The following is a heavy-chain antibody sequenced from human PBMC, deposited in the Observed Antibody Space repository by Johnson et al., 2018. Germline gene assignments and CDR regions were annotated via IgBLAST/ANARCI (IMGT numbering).Heavy chain of an antibody. CDR2: IGTAGDT. CDR3: ARGFAIAVAGTPAFDI. Sequence: VQLVESGGGLVQPGGSLRLSCAASGFTFSSYDMHWVRQATGKGLEWVSAIGTAGDTYYPGSVKGRFTISRENAMNSFDRQMNRLRAGDTAVYCCARGFAIAVAGTPAFDIWGEGKRVTVSA. D-gene: IGHD6-19*01. V-gene: IGHV3-13*01. J-gene: IGHJ3*02. CDR1: GFTFSSYD.